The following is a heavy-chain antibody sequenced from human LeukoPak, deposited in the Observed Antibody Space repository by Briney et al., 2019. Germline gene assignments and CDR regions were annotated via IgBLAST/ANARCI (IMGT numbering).Heavy chain of an antibody. J-gene: IGHJ3*02. CDR3: AKLWLLWTSSGAFDI. V-gene: IGHV3-30*18. Sequence: GGSLRLSCAASGFTFSSYGMHWVRQAPGKGLEWVAVISYDGSNKYYADSVKGRFTISRDNSKNTLYLQMNSLRAEDTAVYYCAKLWLLWTSSGAFDIWGQGTMVTVSS. CDR2: ISYDGSNK. D-gene: IGHD3-10*01. CDR1: GFTFSSYG.